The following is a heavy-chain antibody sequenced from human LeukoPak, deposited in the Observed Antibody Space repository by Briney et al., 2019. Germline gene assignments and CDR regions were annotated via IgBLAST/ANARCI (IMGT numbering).Heavy chain of an antibody. CDR1: GGSISSSSYY. J-gene: IGHJ5*02. D-gene: IGHD4-23*01. V-gene: IGHV4-39*01. Sequence: SETLSLTCTVSGGSISSSSYYWGWIRQPPGKGLEWIGSIYYSGSTYYNPSLKSRVTISVDTSKNQFSLKLSSVTAADTAVYYCARQAPSSTVVTRGWFDPWGQGTLVTVSS. CDR3: ARQAPSSTVVTRGWFDP. CDR2: IYYSGST.